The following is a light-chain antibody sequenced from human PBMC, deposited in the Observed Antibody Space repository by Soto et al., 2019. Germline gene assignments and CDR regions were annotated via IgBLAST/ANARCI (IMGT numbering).Light chain of an antibody. CDR1: SSDVGSYNL. Sequence: QSVVTQPASVSGSPGQSVTLSCTGTSSDVGSYNLVSWYQQHPGKAPKLMIYEVSKRPSGVSNRFSGSKSGNTASLTISGLQAEDEADYYCCSYAGSTFYVFGTGTKVTVL. J-gene: IGLJ1*01. CDR2: EVS. V-gene: IGLV2-23*02. CDR3: CSYAGSTFYV.